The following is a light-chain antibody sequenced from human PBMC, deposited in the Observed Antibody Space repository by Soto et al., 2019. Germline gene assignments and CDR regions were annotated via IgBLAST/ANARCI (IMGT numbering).Light chain of an antibody. Sequence: DIVMTQSPLSLPVTPGEPASISCRSSQSLLHSNGYNYLDWYLQKPGQSPQLLIYLGSNLASGVPDRFSGSGSGTDCTLKISRVEAEDVGVYYCMQALQTTFTFGPGTKVDIK. J-gene: IGKJ3*01. CDR1: QSLLHSNGYNY. V-gene: IGKV2-28*01. CDR3: MQALQTTFT. CDR2: LGS.